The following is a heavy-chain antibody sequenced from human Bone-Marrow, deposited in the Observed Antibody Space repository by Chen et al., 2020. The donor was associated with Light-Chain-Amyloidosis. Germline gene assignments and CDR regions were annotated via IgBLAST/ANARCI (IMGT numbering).Heavy chain of an antibody. J-gene: IGHJ6*02. CDR2: IYTSGST. CDR3: VGQGYYSYSMDV. CDR1: GGSISSGSYY. V-gene: IGHV4-61*02. Sequence: QVQLQESGPGLVKPSQTLSLTCTASGGSISSGSYYWSWIRQPAGKGLEWIGRIYTSGSTNYNPSLKSRVTISVDTSKNQFSLKLSSVTAADTAVYYCVGQGYYSYSMDVWGQGTTVIVSS.